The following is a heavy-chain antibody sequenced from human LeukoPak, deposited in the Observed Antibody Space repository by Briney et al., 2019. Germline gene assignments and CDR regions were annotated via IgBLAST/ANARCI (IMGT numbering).Heavy chain of an antibody. V-gene: IGHV3-23*01. Sequence: GGSLRLSCAASGFTFSSYGLTWVRQAPGKGLEWVSNISGSGGSTYYADSVKGRFTISRDNSKNTLYLQMNSLRSEDTAVYYCARDPLCIAAAACNYYYYMDVWGKGTTVTVSS. CDR3: ARDPLCIAAAACNYYYYMDV. D-gene: IGHD6-13*01. J-gene: IGHJ6*03. CDR1: GFTFSSYG. CDR2: ISGSGGST.